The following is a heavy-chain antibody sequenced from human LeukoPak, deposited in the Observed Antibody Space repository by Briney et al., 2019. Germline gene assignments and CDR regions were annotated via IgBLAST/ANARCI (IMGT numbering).Heavy chain of an antibody. D-gene: IGHD1-14*01. CDR1: GFTVITND. CDR2: LYSDGKT. V-gene: IGHV3-53*01. Sequence: GGSLRLSCAASGFTVITNDMTWVRQAPGKGLEWVSVLYSDGKTKYADSVQGRLTISRDNSKNTLYLEMNSLSPDDTAVYYCARGVEPLAANTLAYWGQGTLVTVSS. CDR3: ARGVEPLAANTLAY. J-gene: IGHJ4*02.